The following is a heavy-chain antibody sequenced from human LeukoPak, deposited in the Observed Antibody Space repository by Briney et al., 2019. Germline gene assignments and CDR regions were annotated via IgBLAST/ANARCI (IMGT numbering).Heavy chain of an antibody. D-gene: IGHD3-10*01. V-gene: IGHV4-61*01. J-gene: IGHJ3*02. CDR2: IHYTGST. Sequence: SETLSLTCTVSGGSVSSGNFYCSWIRQPPGKGLEWIGYIHYTGSTNYNPTLKSRVTMSVDTSKNQFSLRLSSVTAADTAVYYCARVRQIQLLWFGEILEEDAFDIWGQGTMVTVSS. CDR3: ARVRQIQLLWFGEILEEDAFDI. CDR1: GGSVSSGNFY.